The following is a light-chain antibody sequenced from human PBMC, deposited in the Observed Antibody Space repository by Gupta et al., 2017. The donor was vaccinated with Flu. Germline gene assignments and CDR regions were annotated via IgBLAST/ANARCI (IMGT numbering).Light chain of an antibody. V-gene: IGLV1-44*01. Sequence: QSVLTQAPSAPGTPGQRVTISCSGSRSNIGDNPLSWYQHLPGTAPKVLIYGNSQRASGVPDRFSGSKSGTSASLAISGLQSGDEADYYCAALDDSLNFWVFGGGTKLTVV. CDR3: AALDDSLNFWV. CDR1: RSNIGDNP. J-gene: IGLJ3*02. CDR2: GNS.